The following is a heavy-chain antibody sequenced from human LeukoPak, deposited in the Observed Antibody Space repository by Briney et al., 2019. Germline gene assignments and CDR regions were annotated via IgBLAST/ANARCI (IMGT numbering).Heavy chain of an antibody. CDR3: ASSVGSTDY. J-gene: IGHJ4*02. CDR1: GESLSKYY. V-gene: IGHV4-34*01. Sequence: TSETLALTCTGYGESLSKYYWTWIRQSPGKGLEWIGEINHRGSTNLNPSLKSRVTLSVDTSKHQYSLKLTSVTAADAAVYYCASSVGSTDYWGQGTLVTVSS. D-gene: IGHD1-26*01. CDR2: INHRGST.